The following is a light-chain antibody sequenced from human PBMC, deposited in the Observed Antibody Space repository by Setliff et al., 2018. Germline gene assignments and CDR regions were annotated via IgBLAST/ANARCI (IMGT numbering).Light chain of an antibody. J-gene: IGLJ1*01. Sequence: QSALAQPPSASGSPGQSVTISCTGTSSDIGGYNYVSWYQQHLGKAPKLMIYEVNKRPSGVPDRFSGSKSGNTASLTVSGLQAEDEADYYCSSYAGSRNFYVFGTGTKV. CDR1: SSDIGGYNY. V-gene: IGLV2-8*01. CDR2: EVN. CDR3: SSYAGSRNFYV.